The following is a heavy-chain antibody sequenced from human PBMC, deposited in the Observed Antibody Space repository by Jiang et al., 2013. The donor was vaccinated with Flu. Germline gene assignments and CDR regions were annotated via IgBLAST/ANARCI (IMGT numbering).Heavy chain of an antibody. CDR3: AREYYDFWTGPVPYYYGLDV. CDR2: ISHDGTDI. Sequence: VQLVESGGGVVQPGRSLRLSCAASGFTFNTHAMHWVRQPPGKGLERVALISHDGTDIYYADSVRGRFTISRDNSKNILSLQMNNLRGDDTAVYYCAREYYDFWTGPVPYYYGLDVWGQGTTVTVSS. D-gene: IGHD3-3*01. CDR1: GFTFNTHA. J-gene: IGHJ6*02. V-gene: IGHV3-30-3*01.